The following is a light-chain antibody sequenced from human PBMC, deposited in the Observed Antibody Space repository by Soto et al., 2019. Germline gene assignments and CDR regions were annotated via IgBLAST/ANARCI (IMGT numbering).Light chain of an antibody. Sequence: QSALTQPPSVSGSPGQSVTISCTGTSSDVGSYNRVSWYQQPPGTATKLMIYEVTNRPSGVPDRFSGSKSGNTASLTISGLQAEDEADYYCSSYTSSSTDVFGTGTKLTVL. CDR2: EVT. CDR3: SSYTSSSTDV. J-gene: IGLJ1*01. CDR1: SSDVGSYNR. V-gene: IGLV2-18*02.